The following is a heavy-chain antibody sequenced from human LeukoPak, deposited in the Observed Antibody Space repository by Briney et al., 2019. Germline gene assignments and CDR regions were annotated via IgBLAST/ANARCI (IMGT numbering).Heavy chain of an antibody. CDR1: GGSISSYY. D-gene: IGHD3-22*01. CDR2: IYYSGST. CDR3: ASSRRYYYDSSGYQGYAFDI. V-gene: IGHV4-59*08. J-gene: IGHJ3*02. Sequence: SETLSLTCTVSGGSISSYYWSWIRQPPGKGLEWIGYIYYSGSTNYNPSLKSRVTISVDTSKNQFSLKLSSVTAADTAVYYCASSRRYYYDSSGYQGYAFDIWGQGTMVTVSS.